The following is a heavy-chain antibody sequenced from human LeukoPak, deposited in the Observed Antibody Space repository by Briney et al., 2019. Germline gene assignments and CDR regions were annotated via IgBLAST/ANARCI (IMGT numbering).Heavy chain of an antibody. V-gene: IGHV1-2*02. D-gene: IGHD3-22*01. CDR3: ARDWDYNDSSGYYFNFDY. Sequence: GASVKGCCKASGYTFTGYYMHWVRQAPGQGLEWIGWINPNSGGKNYAQKFQGRVTMTRDTSISTAYMELSRLRSDDTAVYYCARDWDYNDSSGYYFNFDYWGQGTLVTVSS. J-gene: IGHJ4*02. CDR1: GYTFTGYY. CDR2: INPNSGGK.